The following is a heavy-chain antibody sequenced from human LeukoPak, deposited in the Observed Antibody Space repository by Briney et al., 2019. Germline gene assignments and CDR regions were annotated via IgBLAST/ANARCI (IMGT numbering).Heavy chain of an antibody. CDR2: ITIYNGNR. Sequence: GAPVKVSCKASGYTFNNYGINWVRQAPGQGLEWMGWITIYNGNRNYAQKVQDRVTMTTDTSTSTGYMELTSLRSDDTAVYYCARGRGGSSGYLYYFDYWGQGTLVTVSS. CDR1: GYTFNNYG. V-gene: IGHV1-18*01. J-gene: IGHJ4*02. D-gene: IGHD3-22*01. CDR3: ARGRGGSSGYLYYFDY.